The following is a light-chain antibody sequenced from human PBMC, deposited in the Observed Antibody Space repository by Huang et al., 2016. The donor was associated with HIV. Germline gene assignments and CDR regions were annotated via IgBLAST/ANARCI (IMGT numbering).Light chain of an antibody. J-gene: IGKJ1*01. Sequence: DIVMTQSPDSLAVSLGERATINCKSSQSILYSSNNKNYLAWYQQKPGQPPKLLIYWTSTRESGVPYRFSGSGSGTDFTLTISSLQAEDVAIYYCQQYYSRPRTFGQGTRVEIK. CDR1: QSILYSSNNKNY. CDR2: WTS. V-gene: IGKV4-1*01. CDR3: QQYYSRPRT.